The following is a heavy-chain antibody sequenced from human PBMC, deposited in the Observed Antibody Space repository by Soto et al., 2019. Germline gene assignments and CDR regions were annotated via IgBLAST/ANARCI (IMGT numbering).Heavy chain of an antibody. D-gene: IGHD3-22*01. CDR2: ISGSGGDT. Sequence: PGGSLRLSCTVSGFTFSSYAMSWVRQAPGKGLEWVSAISGSGGDTNYADSVKGRFTISRDNSKNTLYLQMNSLRAEDTAVYYCAKDQNYYDNRPTDYWGQGTPVTAPQ. CDR3: AKDQNYYDNRPTDY. J-gene: IGHJ4*02. CDR1: GFTFSSYA. V-gene: IGHV3-23*01.